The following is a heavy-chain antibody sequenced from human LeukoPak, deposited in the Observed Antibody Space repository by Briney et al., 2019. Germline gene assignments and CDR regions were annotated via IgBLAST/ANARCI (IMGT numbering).Heavy chain of an antibody. Sequence: SETLSLTCTVSGGPSSSHYWSWIRQPPGKGLEWLGYIYYSGSTNYNPPLKSRVAISVDTSKNQFSLKLSSVTAADTAVYYGARARVRFLEWLGIDYWGQGTLVTVSS. V-gene: IGHV4-59*11. CDR2: IYYSGST. D-gene: IGHD3-3*01. CDR1: GGPSSSHY. CDR3: ARARVRFLEWLGIDY. J-gene: IGHJ4*02.